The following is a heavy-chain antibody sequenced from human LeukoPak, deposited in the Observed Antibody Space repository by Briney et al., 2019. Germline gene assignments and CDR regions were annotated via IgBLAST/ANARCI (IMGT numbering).Heavy chain of an antibody. CDR3: AGKQGSGSLRPLDY. J-gene: IGHJ4*02. CDR2: IYTTGKT. CDR1: GFTVSSNS. Sequence: GGSLRLSCTVSGFTVSSNSMSWVRQAPGNIYTTGKTHNSDSVKGRFTISRDSSKNTLYLQMNSLRAEDPAVYHCAGKQGSGSLRPLDYWGQGTLVTVSS. V-gene: IGHV3-53*01. D-gene: IGHD3-10*01.